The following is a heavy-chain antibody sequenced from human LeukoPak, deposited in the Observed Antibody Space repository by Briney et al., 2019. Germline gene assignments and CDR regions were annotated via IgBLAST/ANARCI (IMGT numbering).Heavy chain of an antibody. V-gene: IGHV3-74*01. Sequence: GGSQRLSCAASGFTFSVYWMHWVRRAPGEGLVCVSRFRRDGSSTIYADSVKDLLTVSRDNAKNTLYLQMNSLRAEDTAVYYCERGVSEYYYDSSGYYTGSYDPWDQGTLVTVSS. D-gene: IGHD3-22*01. CDR3: ERGVSEYYYDSSGYYTGSYDP. CDR2: FRRDGSST. J-gene: IGHJ5*02. CDR1: GFTFSVYW.